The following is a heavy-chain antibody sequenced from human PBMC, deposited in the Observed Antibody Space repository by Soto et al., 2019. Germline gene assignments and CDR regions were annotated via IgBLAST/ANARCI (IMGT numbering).Heavy chain of an antibody. CDR3: ARDPRDGYKIYGMDV. Sequence: QVQLVESGGGVVQPGRSLRLSCAASGFTFSSYAMHWVRQAPGKGLEWVAVISYDGSNKYYADSVKGRFTISRDNSKNTLYLQMNSLRAEDTAVYYCARDPRDGYKIYGMDVWGQGTTVTVSS. J-gene: IGHJ6*02. V-gene: IGHV3-30-3*01. CDR2: ISYDGSNK. CDR1: GFTFSSYA. D-gene: IGHD5-12*01.